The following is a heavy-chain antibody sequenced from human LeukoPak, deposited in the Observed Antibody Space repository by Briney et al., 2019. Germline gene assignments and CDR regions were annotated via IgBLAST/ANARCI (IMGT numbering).Heavy chain of an antibody. CDR3: ARDHVRGSDY. CDR2: IYTSRST. J-gene: IGHJ4*02. CDR1: GGSISGGSYY. Sequence: PLETLSLTCTVSGGSISGGSYYWSWIRQPAGKGLEWIGRIYTSRSTNYNPSLKSRVNRSVDTSKNQFSLRLSSVTAADTAVYYCARDHVRGSDYWGQGTLVTVSS. D-gene: IGHD1-26*01. V-gene: IGHV4-61*02.